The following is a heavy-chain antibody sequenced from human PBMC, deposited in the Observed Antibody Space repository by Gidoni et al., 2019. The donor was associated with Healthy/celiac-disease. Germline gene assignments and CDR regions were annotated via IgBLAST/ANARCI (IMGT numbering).Heavy chain of an antibody. D-gene: IGHD6-13*01. J-gene: IGHJ3*02. V-gene: IGHV4-31*03. CDR3: ARRAAAVIVAFAI. CDR1: GGSISSGRYY. Sequence: QVQLQESGPGLVKPSQTLSLTCTVSGGSISSGRYYWSWIRQHPGKGLEWIGYIYYSGSTYYNPSLKRRVTISVDTSKNQFSLKLSSVTAADTAAYYCARRAAAVIVAFAIWGQGTMVTVSS. CDR2: IYYSGST.